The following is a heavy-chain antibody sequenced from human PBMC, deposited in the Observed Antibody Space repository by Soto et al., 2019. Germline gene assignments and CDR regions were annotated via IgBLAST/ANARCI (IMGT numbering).Heavy chain of an antibody. CDR1: GFTFSSYW. V-gene: IGHV3-7*01. CDR2: IKVDGSEK. Sequence: PGGSLRLSCAASGFTFSSYWMSWVRQAPGKGLEWVANIKVDGSEKYCVDSVKGRFTISRDNAKNSLYLQMHSLRAEDTAVYYYARGAWYFVYWGQGALVTVSS. CDR3: ARGAWYFVY. J-gene: IGHJ4*02.